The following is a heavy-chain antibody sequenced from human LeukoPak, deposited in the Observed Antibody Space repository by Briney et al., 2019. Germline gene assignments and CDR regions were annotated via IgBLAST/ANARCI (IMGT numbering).Heavy chain of an antibody. D-gene: IGHD3-9*01. CDR3: ARDPLPDFDWFQIAGDYYYGMDV. CDR2: IIPILGIA. V-gene: IGHV1-69*04. J-gene: IGHJ6*02. CDR1: GGTFSSYA. Sequence: SVKVSCKASGGTFSSYAISWVRQAPGQGLEWMGRIIPILGIANYAQKFQGRVTITADKSTSTAYMELSSLRSKDTAVYYCARDPLPDFDWFQIAGDYYYGMDVWGQGTTVTVSS.